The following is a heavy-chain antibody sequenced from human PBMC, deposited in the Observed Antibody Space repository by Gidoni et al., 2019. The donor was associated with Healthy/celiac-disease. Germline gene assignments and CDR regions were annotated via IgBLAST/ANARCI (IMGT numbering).Heavy chain of an antibody. CDR1: GFTFDDYA. Sequence: DVQLVESGGGLVQPGRSLRLPCAASGFTFDDYAMHWVRQAPGKGLEWVSGISWNSGSIGYADSVKGRFTISRDNAKNSLYLQMNSLRAEDTALYYCAKAHREYSGYDDGYYYYGMDVWGQGTTVTVSS. J-gene: IGHJ6*02. D-gene: IGHD5-12*01. V-gene: IGHV3-9*01. CDR3: AKAHREYSGYDDGYYYYGMDV. CDR2: ISWNSGSI.